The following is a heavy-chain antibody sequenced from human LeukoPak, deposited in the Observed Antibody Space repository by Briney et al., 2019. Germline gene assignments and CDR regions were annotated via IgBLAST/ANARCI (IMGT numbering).Heavy chain of an antibody. CDR2: ISSSSSYI. CDR3: AREDSSGWYPFDY. Sequence: GGSLRLSCAASGFTFSSYSMYWVRQAPGKGLEWVSSISSSSSYIYYADSVKGRFTISRDNAKNSLYLQMNSLRAEDTAVYYCAREDSSGWYPFDYWGQGTLVTVSS. CDR1: GFTFSSYS. V-gene: IGHV3-21*01. D-gene: IGHD6-19*01. J-gene: IGHJ4*02.